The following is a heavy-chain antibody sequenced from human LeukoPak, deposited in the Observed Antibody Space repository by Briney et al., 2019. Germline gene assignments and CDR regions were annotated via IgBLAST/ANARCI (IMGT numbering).Heavy chain of an antibody. V-gene: IGHV3-30*18. CDR2: ISYDGSNK. CDR1: GFTFSSYG. CDR3: AKPDYFDY. J-gene: IGHJ4*02. Sequence: PGGSLRLSCAASGFTFSSYGMRWVRQAPGKGLEWVAVISYDGSNKYYADSVKGRFTISRDNSKNTLYLQMNSLRAEDTAVYYCAKPDYFDYWGQGTLVTVSS.